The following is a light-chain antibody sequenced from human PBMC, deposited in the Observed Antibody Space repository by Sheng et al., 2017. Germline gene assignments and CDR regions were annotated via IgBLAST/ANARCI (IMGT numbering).Light chain of an antibody. CDR1: SSDVGSYNF. Sequence: QSALTQPASVSGSPGQSITISCTGTSSDVGSYNFVSWYQQHPGKAPKLVIYEVNKRPSEVSNRFSGSKSGNTASLTISGLQPEDEADYYCCAYASTTTLVFGGGTKVDRP. CDR3: CAYASTTTLV. V-gene: IGLV2-23*02. J-gene: IGLJ2*01. CDR2: EVN.